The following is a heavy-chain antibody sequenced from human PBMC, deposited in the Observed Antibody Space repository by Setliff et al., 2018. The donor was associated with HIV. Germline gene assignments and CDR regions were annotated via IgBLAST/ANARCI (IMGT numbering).Heavy chain of an antibody. CDR3: LRAAEYE. V-gene: IGHV3-74*01. CDR1: GFIFNNFW. D-gene: IGHD6-6*01. CDR2: ISGSGTTT. J-gene: IGHJ4*02. Sequence: GGSLRLSCSTSGFIFNNFWMHWVRQAPGKGLVWVSCISGSGTTTKYADFVKGRFTISRDNAKSTLYLQMNSLRVEDTAVYYCLRAAEYEWGQGTLVTVSS.